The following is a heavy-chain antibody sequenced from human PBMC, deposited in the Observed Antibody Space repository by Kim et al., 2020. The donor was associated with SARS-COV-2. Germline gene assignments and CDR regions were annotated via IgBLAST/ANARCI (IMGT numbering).Heavy chain of an antibody. CDR2: ISYDGSNK. J-gene: IGHJ4*02. Sequence: GGSLRLSCAASGFTFSSYGMHWVRQAPGKGLEWVAVISYDGSNKYYADSVKGRFTISRDNSKNTLYLQMNSLRAEDTAVYYCAPDQYSSICPDYWGQGTLVTVSS. V-gene: IGHV3-30*03. CDR1: GFTFSSYG. D-gene: IGHD6-13*01. CDR3: APDQYSSICPDY.